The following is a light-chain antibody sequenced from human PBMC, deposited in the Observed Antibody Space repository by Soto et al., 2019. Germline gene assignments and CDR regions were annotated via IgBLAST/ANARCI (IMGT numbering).Light chain of an antibody. CDR1: SSNIGAGYD. CDR3: QSFDSSRFYV. V-gene: IGLV1-40*01. J-gene: IGLJ1*01. CDR2: GNS. Sequence: HSVLTXPPSVSGAPGQRVTISCTGSSSNIGAGYDVHWYQQLPGTAPKLLIYGNSNRPSGVPDRFSGSKSGTSASLAITGLQAEDEADYYCQSFDSSRFYVFGTGTKVTVL.